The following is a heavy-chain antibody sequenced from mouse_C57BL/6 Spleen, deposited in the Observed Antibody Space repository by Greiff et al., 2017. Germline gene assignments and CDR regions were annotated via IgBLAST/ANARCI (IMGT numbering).Heavy chain of an antibody. V-gene: IGHV1-69*01. J-gene: IGHJ2*01. Sequence: QVQLQQPGAELVMPGASVKLSCKASGYTFTSYWMHWVKQRPGQGLEWIGEIDPSDSYTNYNQKFKGKSTLTVDKSSSTAYMQLSSLTSEDSAVYYCARGPNLGYFDYWGQGTTLTVSS. CDR3: ARGPNLGYFDY. CDR1: GYTFTSYW. CDR2: IDPSDSYT.